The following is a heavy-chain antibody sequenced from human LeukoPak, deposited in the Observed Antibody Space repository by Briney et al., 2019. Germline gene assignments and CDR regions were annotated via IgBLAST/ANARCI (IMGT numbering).Heavy chain of an antibody. CDR3: ARDGWIRLWTHYYYYGMDV. J-gene: IGHJ6*04. Sequence: GGSLRLSCAASGFTYSSYEMNWVRQAPGKGLEWVSYISSSGSTIYYADSVKGRFTISRDNAKNSLYLQMNSLRAEDTAVYYCARDGWIRLWTHYYYYGMDVWGKGTTVTVSS. D-gene: IGHD5-18*01. CDR1: GFTYSSYE. V-gene: IGHV3-48*03. CDR2: ISSSGSTI.